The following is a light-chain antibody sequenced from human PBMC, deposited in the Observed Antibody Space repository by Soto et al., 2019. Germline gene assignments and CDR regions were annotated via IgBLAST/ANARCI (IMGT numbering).Light chain of an antibody. Sequence: ETGMTQSPATLSVSPGERATLTCRASQSISSNFAWYQQKPGQAPRLLIYGTSPRATGIRARFSGSGSGTDFTLTISSLHSEDFAVYYCQQYNNWPLTFGGGTRVEIK. CDR2: GTS. J-gene: IGKJ4*01. CDR1: QSISSN. V-gene: IGKV3-15*01. CDR3: QQYNNWPLT.